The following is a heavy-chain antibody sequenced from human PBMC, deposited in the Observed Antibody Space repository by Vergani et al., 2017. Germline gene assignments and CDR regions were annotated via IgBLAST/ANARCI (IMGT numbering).Heavy chain of an antibody. CDR3: AGVGFTMDRRGFFDY. D-gene: IGHD3-10*01. CDR1: GGSISSGSYY. CDR2: IYTSWST. J-gene: IGHJ4*02. V-gene: IGHV4-61*02. Sequence: QVQLQESGPGLVKPSQTLSLTCTVSGGSISSGSYYWSWIRQPAGKGLEWIGRIYTSWSTNYNPSLKSPVTISVDTSKNPFSLKLSSVTAADPAVYYCAGVGFTMDRRGFFDYWGQGTLVTVSS.